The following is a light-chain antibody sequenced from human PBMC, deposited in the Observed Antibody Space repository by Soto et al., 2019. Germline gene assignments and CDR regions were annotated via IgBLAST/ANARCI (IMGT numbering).Light chain of an antibody. J-gene: IGLJ2*01. V-gene: IGLV2-8*01. Sequence: QSALTQPPSASGSPGQSVTISCTGTSSDVGGYNYVSWYQQHPGKAPKVMIYEVSKRPSGVPDRFSGSKSGNTASLTVSGLQAEDEADYYCSSNAGSNTFVVFGGGTQLTVL. CDR2: EVS. CDR1: SSDVGGYNY. CDR3: SSNAGSNTFVV.